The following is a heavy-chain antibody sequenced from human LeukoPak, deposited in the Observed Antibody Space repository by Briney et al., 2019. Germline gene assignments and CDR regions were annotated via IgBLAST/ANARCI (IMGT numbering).Heavy chain of an antibody. J-gene: IGHJ4*02. D-gene: IGHD3-22*01. Sequence: SQTLSLTCTVSGGSISSGGYYWSWIRQHAGKGLEWIGYIYYSGSTYYNPSLKSRVTISVDTSKNQFSLKLSSVTAADTAVYYCARGTRRTYYYDSSGYWGPLDYWGQGTLVTVSS. CDR3: ARGTRRTYYYDSSGYWGPLDY. CDR2: IYYSGST. CDR1: GGSISSGGYY. V-gene: IGHV4-31*03.